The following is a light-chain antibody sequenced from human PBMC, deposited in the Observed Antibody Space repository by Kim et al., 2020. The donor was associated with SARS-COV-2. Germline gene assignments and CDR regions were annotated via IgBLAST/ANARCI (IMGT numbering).Light chain of an antibody. CDR1: SNDVGGYNS. J-gene: IGLJ3*02. CDR2: DVT. CDR3: FSYAGNDNWV. V-gene: IGLV2-8*01. Sequence: QSALTQPPSASGSPGQSVTISCTGTSNDVGGYNSVSWYHQHPGKAPKLIIYDVTKRPSGVPDRFSASKSGNAASLTVSGLQSEDEADYYCFSYAGNDNWVFGGGTQLTVL.